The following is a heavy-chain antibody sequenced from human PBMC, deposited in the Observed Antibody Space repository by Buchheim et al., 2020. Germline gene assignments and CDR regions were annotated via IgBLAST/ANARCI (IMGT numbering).Heavy chain of an antibody. Sequence: EVQLLESGGGLVQPGGSLRLSCAASGFTFSGYAFSWVRQVPGKGLEWVSTITASGRTTFYADSVKGRFTVSRDNSRDTLYPHMSSLRPEDTAVYYCATEMSGYNWNYFDYWGQGAL. CDR2: ITASGRTT. J-gene: IGHJ4*02. D-gene: IGHD1-20*01. V-gene: IGHV3-23*01. CDR3: ATEMSGYNWNYFDY. CDR1: GFTFSGYA.